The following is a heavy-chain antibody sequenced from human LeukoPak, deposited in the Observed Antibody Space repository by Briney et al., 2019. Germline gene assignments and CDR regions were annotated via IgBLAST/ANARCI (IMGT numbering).Heavy chain of an antibody. CDR1: GGSFSGHY. V-gene: IGHV4-34*01. J-gene: IGHJ5*02. CDR3: AKNNWFDP. CDR2: INDSGST. Sequence: SETLSLTCAVSGGSFSGHYWSWIRQPPGEGLVWIGEINDSGSTKYNPSLKSRVTISADTSKNQFSLRLSSVTAADTAVYYCAKNNWFDPWGQGTLVTVSS.